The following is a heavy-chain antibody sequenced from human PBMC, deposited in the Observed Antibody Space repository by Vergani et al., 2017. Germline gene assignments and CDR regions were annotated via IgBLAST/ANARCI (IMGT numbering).Heavy chain of an antibody. D-gene: IGHD2-2*02. V-gene: IGHV3-30-3*01. J-gene: IGHJ4*02. CDR2: ISFDGTNE. CDR1: GFDFSSCI. Sequence: QLVESGGGWVQPGGSLRLSCVVSGFDFSSCIMNWVRQAPGKGLEWVVGISFDGTNEYYPDLVKGRFTISRDIAKNTLYLQVRSLRLEDTGVYHCVRDRGLCAGGRCYTEAWDYWGQGTPVTVSS. CDR3: VRDRGLCAGGRCYTEAWDY.